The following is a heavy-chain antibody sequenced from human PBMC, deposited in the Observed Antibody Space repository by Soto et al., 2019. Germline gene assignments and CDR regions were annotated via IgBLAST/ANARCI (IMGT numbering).Heavy chain of an antibody. CDR3: AEARGVFWSEFDY. J-gene: IGHJ4*02. CDR2: ISGSGSTT. D-gene: IGHD3-3*01. CDR1: RFTFSSYA. V-gene: IGHV3-23*01. Sequence: EGQMLESGGGLVQPGGSRRLSCAASRFTFSSYAMTWVRQAPGKGLEWVSTISGSGSTTYYADSVKGRFTISRDNSKNILYVQMNRLRADDTAVYYCAEARGVFWSEFDYWGQGTLVTGSS.